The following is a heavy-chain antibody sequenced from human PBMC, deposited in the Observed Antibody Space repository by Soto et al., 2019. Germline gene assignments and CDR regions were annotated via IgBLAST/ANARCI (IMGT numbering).Heavy chain of an antibody. J-gene: IGHJ4*02. D-gene: IGHD6-19*01. CDR3: ARSAVAGPFDY. CDR1: GGTFSSYA. V-gene: IGHV1-69*13. CDR2: IIPILGTV. Sequence: SVKVSCKASGGTFSSYAISWVRQAPGQGLEWMGGIIPILGTVKYAQKFQGRVTITADESTGTAYMELSSLRSEDTAVYYCARSAVAGPFDYWGQGTLVTVSS.